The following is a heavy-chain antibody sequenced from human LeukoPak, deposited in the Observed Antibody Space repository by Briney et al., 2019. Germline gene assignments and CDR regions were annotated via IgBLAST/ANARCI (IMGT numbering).Heavy chain of an antibody. D-gene: IGHD2-15*01. CDR1: GGSISSSSYY. V-gene: IGHV4-39*07. CDR3: GVVVAATPGNNWFDP. Sequence: SETLSLTCTVSGGSISSSSYYWGWIRQPPGKGLEWIGSIYYSGSTYYSPSLKSRVTISVDTSKNQFSLKLSSVTAADTAVYYCGVVVAATPGNNWFDPWGQGTLVTVSS. CDR2: IYYSGST. J-gene: IGHJ5*02.